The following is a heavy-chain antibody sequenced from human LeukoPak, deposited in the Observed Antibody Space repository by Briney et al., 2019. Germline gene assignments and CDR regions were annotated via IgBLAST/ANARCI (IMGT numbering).Heavy chain of an antibody. CDR3: ASAGGGDCYFEAGY. J-gene: IGHJ4*02. D-gene: IGHD2-21*02. Sequence: GRSLRLSCAASGFTFSSYAMHWVRQAPGKGLEWVAVISYDGSNKYYADSVKGRFTISRDNFKNTLYLQMNSLRAGDTAVYYCASAGGGDCYFEAGYWGQGTLVTVSS. CDR2: ISYDGSNK. CDR1: GFTFSSYA. V-gene: IGHV3-30*04.